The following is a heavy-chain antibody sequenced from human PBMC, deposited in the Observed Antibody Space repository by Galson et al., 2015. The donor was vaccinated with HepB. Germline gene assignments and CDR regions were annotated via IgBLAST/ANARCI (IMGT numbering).Heavy chain of an antibody. J-gene: IGHJ4*02. CDR1: GFSFSVYS. Sequence: SLRLSCAGSGFSFSVYSMNWVRQAPGEGLEWVAYITSNSTTTFYADSVKGRFTISRDNAKNSLYLQMDSLRGEDTAIYYCARDAFGDYWGQGTLVTVSS. V-gene: IGHV3-48*01. CDR2: ITSNSTTT. CDR3: ARDAFGDY. D-gene: IGHD3-10*01.